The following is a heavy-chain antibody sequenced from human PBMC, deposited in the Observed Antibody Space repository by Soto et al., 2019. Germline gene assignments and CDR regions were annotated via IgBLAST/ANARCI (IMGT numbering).Heavy chain of an antibody. J-gene: IGHJ4*02. CDR3: ARGRFKDYGDFYYFDY. V-gene: IGHV4-30-4*01. D-gene: IGHD4-17*01. CDR2: IYYSGST. CDR1: GGSISSGDYY. Sequence: SETLSLTCTVSGGSISSGDYYWSWIRQPPGKGLEWIGYIYYSGSTYYNPSLKSRVTISVDTSKNQFSLKLSSVTAADTAVYYCARGRFKDYGDFYYFDYWGQGTLVTVSS.